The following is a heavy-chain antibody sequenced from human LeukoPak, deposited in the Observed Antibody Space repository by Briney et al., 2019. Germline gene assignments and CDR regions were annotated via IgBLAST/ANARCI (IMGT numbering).Heavy chain of an antibody. J-gene: IGHJ6*02. V-gene: IGHV1-8*01. Sequence: GASVKVSCKASGYTFTSYDINWVRQATGQGLEWMGWMNPNSGNTGYAQKFQGRVTITADESTSTAYMELSSLRSEDTAVYYCARSEGYCSSTSCYYYYGMDVWGQGTTVTVSS. D-gene: IGHD2-2*01. CDR3: ARSEGYCSSTSCYYYYGMDV. CDR1: GYTFTSYD. CDR2: MNPNSGNT.